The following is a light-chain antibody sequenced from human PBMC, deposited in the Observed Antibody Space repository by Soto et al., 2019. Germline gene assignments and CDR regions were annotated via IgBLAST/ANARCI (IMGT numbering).Light chain of an antibody. CDR2: GAS. J-gene: IGKJ1*01. V-gene: IGKV3-20*01. Sequence: ETAFTQCAVPLSLSPAERATLPCRASQSFXSSYLAWYQQKPGQAPTLLTDGASSSAKGSPDRFSGSGSGTAFTPTISRREHPYCVGYYFHQYGITPGFFGQGTKVDIK. CDR1: QSFXSSY. CDR3: HQYGITPGF.